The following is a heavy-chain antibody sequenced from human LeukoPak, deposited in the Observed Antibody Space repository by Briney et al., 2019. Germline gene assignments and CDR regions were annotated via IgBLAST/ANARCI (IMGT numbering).Heavy chain of an antibody. J-gene: IGHJ4*02. CDR2: IYYSGST. CDR3: ARGIRLGELSLEPYFDY. Sequence: SETLSLTCTVSGGSISSGGYYWSWIRQHPGKGLEWTGYIYYSGSTYYNPSLKSRVTISVDTSKNQFSLKLSSVTAADTAVYYCARGIRLGELSLEPYFDYWGQGTLVTVSS. D-gene: IGHD3-16*02. CDR1: GGSISSGGYY. V-gene: IGHV4-31*03.